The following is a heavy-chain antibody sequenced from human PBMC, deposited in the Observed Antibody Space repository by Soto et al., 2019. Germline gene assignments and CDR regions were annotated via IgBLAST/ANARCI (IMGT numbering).Heavy chain of an antibody. CDR1: GYPFTTYY. J-gene: IGHJ4*02. V-gene: IGHV1-2*02. D-gene: IGHD3-10*01. Sequence: HVQLVQSGTEVKKPGASVRVSCMVSGYPFTTYYIHWVRQAPGQGLEWMGWIDPRSGGTVYEQKFQGRVTMTRDTSISTVYMDLSGLNSDDTALYYCATDDYGIFPYWGQGSLVTVSS. CDR3: ATDDYGIFPY. CDR2: IDPRSGGT.